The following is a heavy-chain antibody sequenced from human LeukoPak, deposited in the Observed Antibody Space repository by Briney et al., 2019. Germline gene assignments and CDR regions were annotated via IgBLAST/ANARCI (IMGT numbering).Heavy chain of an antibody. V-gene: IGHV3-23*01. D-gene: IGHD3-22*01. J-gene: IGHJ4*02. Sequence: GGSLRLSCAASGFTFRSYGMSWVRQVPGKGLEWVSGISGSGSSTYYADSVKGRLTISRDNSKNTLYLQMNSLRAEDTAVYYCAKEITMIVVVSPADYWGQGTLVTVSS. CDR2: ISGSGSST. CDR1: GFTFRSYG. CDR3: AKEITMIVVVSPADY.